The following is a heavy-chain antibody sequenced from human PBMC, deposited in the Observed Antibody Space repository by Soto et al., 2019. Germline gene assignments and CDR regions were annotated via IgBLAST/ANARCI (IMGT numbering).Heavy chain of an antibody. J-gene: IGHJ3*01. CDR2: IKGDGSST. D-gene: IGHD1-1*01. Sequence: EVQLVESGGGLVQPGGSLRLSCAASGFTFSNYWMHWVRQVPGKGLVWVAGIKGDGSSTNYAESVKGRFTISRDNAQNTLFVQINSLTAEDTAVYSCARGIPGHYAFDVWGQGTMVTVSS. V-gene: IGHV3-74*01. CDR3: ARGIPGHYAFDV. CDR1: GFTFSNYW.